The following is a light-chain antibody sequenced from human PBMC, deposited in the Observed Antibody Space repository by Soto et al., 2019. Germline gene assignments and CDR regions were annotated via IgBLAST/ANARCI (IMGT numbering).Light chain of an antibody. Sequence: AIRMTQSPSSFSASTGGRVTITCRASQGISSYLAWYQQKPGKAPKLLIYAASTLQSGVPSRFSGSGSGTDFTLTISCLQSEDFATYYCLQHYLYPWTFGQGTKVDIK. V-gene: IGKV1-8*01. CDR1: QGISSY. CDR3: LQHYLYPWT. CDR2: AAS. J-gene: IGKJ1*01.